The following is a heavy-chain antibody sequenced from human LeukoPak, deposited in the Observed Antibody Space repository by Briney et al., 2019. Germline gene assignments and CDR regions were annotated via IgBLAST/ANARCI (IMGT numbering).Heavy chain of an antibody. CDR3: ARGYYDSSDYEYFQH. V-gene: IGHV1-2*02. D-gene: IGHD3-22*01. J-gene: IGHJ1*01. CDR1: GYTFTGYY. Sequence: ASVKVSCKASGYTFTGYYMHWVRQAPGQGLEWMGWINPNSGGTNYAQKFQGRVTMTRDTSISTAYMELSRLRSGDTAVYYCARGYYDSSDYEYFQHWGQGTLVTVSS. CDR2: INPNSGGT.